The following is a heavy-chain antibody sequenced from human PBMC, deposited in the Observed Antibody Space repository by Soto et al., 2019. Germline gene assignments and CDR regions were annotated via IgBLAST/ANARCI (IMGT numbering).Heavy chain of an antibody. CDR1: GFTFSTSA. CDR2: IVGGSGNT. J-gene: IGHJ6*02. Sequence: GXSVKVSCKASGFTFSTSAVQWVRQARGQRPEWMGWIVGGSGNTNYAQNSQERVIITRDMSTSTVYMELSSLRSDDTAVYFCAARRSGLYAMDVWGQGNTVTVSS. V-gene: IGHV1-58*01. CDR3: AARRSGLYAMDV. D-gene: IGHD1-26*01.